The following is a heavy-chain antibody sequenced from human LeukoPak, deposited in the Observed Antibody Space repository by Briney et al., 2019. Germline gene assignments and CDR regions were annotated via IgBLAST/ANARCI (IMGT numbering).Heavy chain of an antibody. V-gene: IGHV4-4*07. Sequence: PSETLSLTCTVSGGSISSYYWSWIRQPAGKGLEWIGRIYTSGSTNYNPSLKSRVTMSVDTSKNQFSLKLSSVTAADTAVYYWAKENSVILTGYYSDDAFDIWGQGTMVTVSS. D-gene: IGHD3-9*01. J-gene: IGHJ3*02. CDR3: AKENSVILTGYYSDDAFDI. CDR2: IYTSGST. CDR1: GGSISSYY.